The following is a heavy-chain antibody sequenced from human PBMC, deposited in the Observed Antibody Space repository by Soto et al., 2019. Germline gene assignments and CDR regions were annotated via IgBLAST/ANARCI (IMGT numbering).Heavy chain of an antibody. J-gene: IGHJ6*02. CDR1: GFSLSTSGVG. D-gene: IGHD3-9*01. Sequence: GSGPTLVNPTQTLTLTCTFSGFSLSTSGVGVGWIRQPPGKALEWLALIYWDDDKRYSPSLKSRLTITKDTSKNQVVLTMTNMDPVDTATYYCAHFGGGYYDILTGPNYYGMDVWGQGTTVTVSS. CDR2: IYWDDDK. V-gene: IGHV2-5*02. CDR3: AHFGGGYYDILTGPNYYGMDV.